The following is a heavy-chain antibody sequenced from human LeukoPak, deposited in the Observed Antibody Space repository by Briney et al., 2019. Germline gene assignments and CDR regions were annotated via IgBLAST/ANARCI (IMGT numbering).Heavy chain of an antibody. CDR2: ISYNGGNE. V-gene: IGHV3-30*18. Sequence: HPGGSLRLSCAASGFTFSSYGMHWVRQAPGKGLEWVAVISYNGGNEYYADSVKGRFTISRDNSKNTLYLQMNSLRAEDTAVYYCAKELYMTTVTRGVDYWGQGTLVTVSS. CDR1: GFTFSSYG. D-gene: IGHD4-17*01. J-gene: IGHJ4*02. CDR3: AKELYMTTVTRGVDY.